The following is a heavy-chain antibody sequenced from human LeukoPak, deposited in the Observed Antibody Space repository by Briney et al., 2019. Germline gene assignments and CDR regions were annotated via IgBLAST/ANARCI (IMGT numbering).Heavy chain of an antibody. V-gene: IGHV3-48*04. CDR1: GFTFSSYS. CDR3: ARLSTYSSSSYFDY. D-gene: IGHD6-6*01. Sequence: GGSLRLSCAASGFTFSSYSMNWVRQAPGKGLEWVSYISSSSSTIYYADSVKGRFTISRDNAKNSLYLQMNSLRAEDTAVYYCARLSTYSSSSYFDYWGQGTLVTVSS. J-gene: IGHJ4*02. CDR2: ISSSSSTI.